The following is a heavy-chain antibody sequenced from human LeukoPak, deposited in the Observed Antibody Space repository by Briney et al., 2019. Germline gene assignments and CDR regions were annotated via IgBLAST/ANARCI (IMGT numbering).Heavy chain of an antibody. CDR2: ISGSGGST. CDR3: ARDLQDYYYMDV. V-gene: IGHV3-23*01. Sequence: GGSLRLSCAASGFTFSSYAMSWVRQAPGKGLEWVSAISGSGGSTYYADSVKGRFTISRDSAKNSLYLQMNSLRAEDTALYYCARDLQDYYYMDVWGKGTTVTVSS. J-gene: IGHJ6*03. CDR1: GFTFSSYA.